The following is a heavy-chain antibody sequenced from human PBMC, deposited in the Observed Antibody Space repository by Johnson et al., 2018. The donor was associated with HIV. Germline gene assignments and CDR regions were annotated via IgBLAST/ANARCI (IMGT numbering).Heavy chain of an antibody. V-gene: IGHV3-53*01. CDR2: LYSSGNK. CDR3: SRDLGSGYSSGWYLRSYAFDI. D-gene: IGHD6-19*01. J-gene: IGHJ3*02. Sequence: RQAPGQGLELVSLLYSSGNKYYADSVKGRFTISRDNSKNTLYLQMNSLRAEDPAVYYCSRDLGSGYSSGWYLRSYAFDIWGQGTMVTVSS.